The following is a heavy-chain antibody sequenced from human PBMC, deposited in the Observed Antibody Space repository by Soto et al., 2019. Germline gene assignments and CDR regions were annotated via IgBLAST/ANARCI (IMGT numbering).Heavy chain of an antibody. J-gene: IGHJ6*02. CDR2: IYYSGST. Sequence: ASETLSLTCTVSGGSISSYYWSWIRQPPGKGLEWIGYIYYSGSTNYNPSLKSRVTISVDTSKNQFSLKLSSVTAADTAVYYCARNYYDSSGYYLGYYYYYGMDVWGQGTTVTVSS. CDR3: ARNYYDSSGYYLGYYYYYGMDV. D-gene: IGHD3-22*01. CDR1: GGSISSYY. V-gene: IGHV4-59*01.